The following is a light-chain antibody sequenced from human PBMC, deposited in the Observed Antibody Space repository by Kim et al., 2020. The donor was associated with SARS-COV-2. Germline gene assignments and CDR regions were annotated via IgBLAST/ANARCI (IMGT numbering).Light chain of an antibody. CDR3: LQHNSYPWT. CDR1: QGISNY. CDR2: AAS. V-gene: IGKV1-17*03. J-gene: IGKJ1*01. Sequence: ASVGDRLTIACRASQGISNYLAWFQQKPGKVPKHLIYAASTLQSGVPSRFSGSGFGTEFTLTISSLQPEDVATYYCLQHNSYPWTFGQGTKVDIK.